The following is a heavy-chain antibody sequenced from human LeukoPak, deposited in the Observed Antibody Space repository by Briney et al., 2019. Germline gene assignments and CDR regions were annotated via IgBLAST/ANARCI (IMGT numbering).Heavy chain of an antibody. V-gene: IGHV1-2*02. CDR1: GYTFTGYY. J-gene: IGHJ5*02. CDR3: ARAAAVVLDNWFDP. Sequence: ASVKVSCKASGYTFTGYYMHWVRQAPGQGLEWMGWINPNSGGTNYAQKFQGRVTMTRDTSINTAYMELSRLRSDDTAVYYCARAAAVVLDNWFDPWGQGTLVTVSS. CDR2: INPNSGGT. D-gene: IGHD6-19*01.